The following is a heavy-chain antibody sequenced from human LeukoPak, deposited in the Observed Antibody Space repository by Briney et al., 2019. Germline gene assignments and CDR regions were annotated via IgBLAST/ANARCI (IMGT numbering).Heavy chain of an antibody. CDR2: IYHSGST. CDR1: GYSISSGYY. D-gene: IGHD1-26*01. CDR3: ARKSGSYFY. V-gene: IGHV4-38-2*02. Sequence: SETLSLTCTVSGYSISSGYYWGWIRQPPGKGLEWIGSIYHSGSTYYNPSLKSRVTISVDTSKNQFSLKLSSVTAADTAVYYCARKSGSYFYWGQGTLVTVSS. J-gene: IGHJ4*02.